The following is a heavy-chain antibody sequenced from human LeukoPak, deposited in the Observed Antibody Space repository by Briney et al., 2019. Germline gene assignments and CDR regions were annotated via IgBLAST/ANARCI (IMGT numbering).Heavy chain of an antibody. CDR2: INPSGGST. D-gene: IGHD4-17*01. Sequence: ASVTVSCKASGYTFTSYYMQWVRQAPGQGLEWMGIINPSGGSTIYAQTFEGRVTMTRDMSTSTVYMEVERVRCEHPGVYVCARDTVTTAPGYYYSMDVWGKGTTVTVSS. CDR3: ARDTVTTAPGYYYSMDV. CDR1: GYTFTSYY. V-gene: IGHV1-46*01. J-gene: IGHJ6*03.